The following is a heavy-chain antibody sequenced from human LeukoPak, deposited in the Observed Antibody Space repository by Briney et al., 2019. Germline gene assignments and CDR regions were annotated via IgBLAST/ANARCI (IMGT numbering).Heavy chain of an antibody. D-gene: IGHD6-19*01. CDR1: GFTFSSYA. Sequence: GGSLRLSCAASGFTFSSYAMSWVRQAPGKGLEWVSGITGSGGSTYYADSVKGRFTISRDNSKNTLYLQMNSLRAEDTAVYYCARARREQWLVRGHYYFDYWGQGTLVTVSS. V-gene: IGHV3-23*01. CDR3: ARARREQWLVRGHYYFDY. CDR2: ITGSGGST. J-gene: IGHJ4*02.